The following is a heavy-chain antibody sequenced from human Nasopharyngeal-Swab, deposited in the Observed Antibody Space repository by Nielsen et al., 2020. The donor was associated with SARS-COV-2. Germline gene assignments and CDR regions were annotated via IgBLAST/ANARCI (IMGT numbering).Heavy chain of an antibody. J-gene: IGHJ4*02. Sequence: KGLEWIGEIYHHGNTNYNPSLKSRVTISVDKSKNQFSLSLRSVTAADTAVYYCARDVGDLSVFFDFWGQGTPVTVSS. CDR3: ARDVGDLSVFFDF. D-gene: IGHD4-17*01. CDR2: IYHHGNT. V-gene: IGHV4-4*02.